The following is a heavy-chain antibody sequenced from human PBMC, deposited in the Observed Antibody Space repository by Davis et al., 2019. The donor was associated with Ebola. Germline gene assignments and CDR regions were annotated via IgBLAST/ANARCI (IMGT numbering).Heavy chain of an antibody. CDR1: GFTFSSYW. V-gene: IGHV3-74*01. CDR3: ARESIVVVIAIFHCGMDV. J-gene: IGHJ6*02. CDR2: INSDGSST. Sequence: PGGSLRLSCAASGFTFSSYWMHWVRQAPGKGLVWVSRINSDGSSTSYADSVKGRFTISRDNAKNTLYLQMNSLRAEDTAVYYCARESIVVVIAIFHCGMDVWGQGTTVTVSS. D-gene: IGHD2-21*01.